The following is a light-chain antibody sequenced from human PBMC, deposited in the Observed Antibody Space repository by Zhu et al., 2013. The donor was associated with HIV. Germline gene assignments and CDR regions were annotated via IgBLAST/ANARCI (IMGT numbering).Light chain of an antibody. CDR3: QQYNNGCS. CDR1: QSVINSY. Sequence: EIVLTQSPGTLSLSPGERATLSCRASQSVINSYLAWYQQKRGQAPRLLIYAASTRATGIPARFSGSRSGTEFTLTISSLQSEDFAVYYCQQYNNGCSFGQGTKLEIK. V-gene: IGKV3-15*01. CDR2: AAS. J-gene: IGKJ2*04.